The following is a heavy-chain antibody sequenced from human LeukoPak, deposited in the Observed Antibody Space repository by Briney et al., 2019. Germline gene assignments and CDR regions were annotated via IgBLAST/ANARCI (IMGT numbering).Heavy chain of an antibody. CDR1: GFTFSSYG. Sequence: PGGSLRLSCAASGFTFSSYGMSWVRQAPGKGLEWVSAISGNGGDTFYADSVKGRFTNSRDNSKNTLYLQMSSLRAEDTAVYYCAHHGGGTIRLGAFDIWGQGTMVTVSS. CDR2: ISGNGGDT. J-gene: IGHJ3*02. CDR3: AHHGGGTIRLGAFDI. D-gene: IGHD3-3*01. V-gene: IGHV3-23*01.